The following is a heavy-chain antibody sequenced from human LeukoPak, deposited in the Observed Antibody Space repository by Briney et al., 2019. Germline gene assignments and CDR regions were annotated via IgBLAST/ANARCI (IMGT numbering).Heavy chain of an antibody. D-gene: IGHD2-2*02. CDR2: IYHSGST. CDR3: ARDRGYCSSTSCYSYYGMDV. J-gene: IGHJ6*02. CDR1: GGSLSSSNW. Sequence: ETLSLTCAVSGGSLSSSNWWSRVRQPPGKGLEWIGEIYHSGSTNYNPSLESRVTISVDRSKNQFSLKLSSVTAADTAVYYCARDRGYCSSTSCYSYYGMDVWGQGTTVTVSS. V-gene: IGHV4-4*02.